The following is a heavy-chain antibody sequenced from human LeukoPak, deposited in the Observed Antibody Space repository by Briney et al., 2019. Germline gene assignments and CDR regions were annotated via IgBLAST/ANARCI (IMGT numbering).Heavy chain of an antibody. CDR3: ARDWYSAHLDY. CDR2: ISSSSSTM. Sequence: GGSLRLSCAASGFTFSSYSMNWVRQAPGKGLEWVSYISSSSSTMYYADSVKGRFTISRDNAKNSLYLQMNSLRAEDTAVYYCARDWYSAHLDYWGQGTLVTVSS. CDR1: GFTFSSYS. J-gene: IGHJ4*02. D-gene: IGHD2-21*01. V-gene: IGHV3-48*01.